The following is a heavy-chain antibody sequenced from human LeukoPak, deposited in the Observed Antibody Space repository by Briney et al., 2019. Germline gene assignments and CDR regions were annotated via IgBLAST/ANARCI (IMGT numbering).Heavy chain of an antibody. CDR1: VGSISSSSYY. CDR3: ARQKQKLRPEAAFDI. CDR2: IYCSGST. J-gene: IGHJ3*02. Sequence: SQTLCLTCAFPVGSISSSSYYWGWIRQPPGKGLEWIGSIYCSGSTYYKPSLKSRVTISVDTSKNQLSLKLSSVTAADTAMYYCARQKQKLRPEAAFDIWGQGTMVTVSS. D-gene: IGHD4-11*01. V-gene: IGHV4-39*01.